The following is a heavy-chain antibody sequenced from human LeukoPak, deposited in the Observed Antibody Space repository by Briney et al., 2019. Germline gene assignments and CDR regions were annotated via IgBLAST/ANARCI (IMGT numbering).Heavy chain of an antibody. CDR3: ATTPPYSSGWPPYYFDY. V-gene: IGHV4-38-2*02. D-gene: IGHD6-19*01. Sequence: SETLSLTCTVSGYSISSGYFWGWIRQPPGKGLEWIGSIYHSGSTSYNPSLKSRLTISVDTSKNQFSLKLNFVTAADTAVYYCATTPPYSSGWPPYYFDYWGQGTLVTVSS. J-gene: IGHJ4*02. CDR1: GYSISSGYF. CDR2: IYHSGST.